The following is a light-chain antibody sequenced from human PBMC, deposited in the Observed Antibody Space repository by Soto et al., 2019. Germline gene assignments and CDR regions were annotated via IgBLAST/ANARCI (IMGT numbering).Light chain of an antibody. V-gene: IGKV1-5*03. CDR2: EAS. Sequence: DIQMTQSPSTLSASVGDRVTITCRASQSISSWLARYQQKPGKAPKLLIYEASSLESGVPSRFSGSGSGTEFTLTISSLQPDDFATYYCQQYNRYWTFGQGTKVEIK. CDR3: QQYNRYWT. CDR1: QSISSW. J-gene: IGKJ1*01.